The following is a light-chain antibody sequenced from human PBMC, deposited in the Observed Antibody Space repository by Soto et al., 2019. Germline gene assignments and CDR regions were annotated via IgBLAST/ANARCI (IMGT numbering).Light chain of an antibody. CDR2: WAS. CDR1: QSVLYSSNNKNY. J-gene: IGKJ4*01. V-gene: IGKV4-1*01. CDR3: QQYYSLPLT. Sequence: DIVMTQSPDSLAVSLGERATINCKSSQSVLYSSNNKNYLAWYQQKPGQPPNLLIYWASTRESGVPDRFSGSGSGTDFILTISSLQAEDVAIYYCQQYYSLPLTFGGGTKVEIK.